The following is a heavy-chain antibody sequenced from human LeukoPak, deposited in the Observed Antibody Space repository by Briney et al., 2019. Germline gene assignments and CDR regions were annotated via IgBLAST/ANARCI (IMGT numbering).Heavy chain of an antibody. CDR1: GGFINSYY. CDR3: ARHNGFDRGYYNYMDV. Sequence: PSETLSLTCTVSGGFINSYYWSWIRQPAGKGLEWIGRVYTSGITNYNPSLKSRITMSVDTSKNQFSLKLTSVTVADTAVYYCARHNGFDRGYYNYMDVWGKGTTVTVSS. V-gene: IGHV4-4*07. CDR2: VYTSGIT. J-gene: IGHJ6*03. D-gene: IGHD3-9*01.